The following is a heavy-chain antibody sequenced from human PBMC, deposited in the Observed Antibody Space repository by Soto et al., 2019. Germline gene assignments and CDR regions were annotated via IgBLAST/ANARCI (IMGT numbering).Heavy chain of an antibody. CDR2: ITWNSDRV. J-gene: IGHJ4*02. CDR1: GFTFDDYA. Sequence: EVQLVESGGGLVQPGRSLRLSCTASGFTFDDYALHWVRQAPGKGLEWVSGITWNSDRVDYADSVKGRFTISRDNARNSLYLQMNSLRAEDTALYFCGKGLSRAAIDYWGQGNLVTVSS. CDR3: GKGLSRAAIDY. V-gene: IGHV3-9*01.